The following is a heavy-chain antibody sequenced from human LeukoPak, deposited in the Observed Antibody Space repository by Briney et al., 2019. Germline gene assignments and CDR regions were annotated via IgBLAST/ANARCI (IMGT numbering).Heavy chain of an antibody. Sequence: PSETLSLTCTVSGGSISSSSYYWGWIRQPPGKGLEWIGSIYYSGSTYYNPSLKSRVTISVDTSKNQFSLKLSSVTAADTAVYYCARVLAVSYYYDSSGYDAFDIWGQGTMVTVSS. D-gene: IGHD3-22*01. CDR3: ARVLAVSYYYDSSGYDAFDI. J-gene: IGHJ3*02. CDR1: GGSISSSSYY. V-gene: IGHV4-39*07. CDR2: IYYSGST.